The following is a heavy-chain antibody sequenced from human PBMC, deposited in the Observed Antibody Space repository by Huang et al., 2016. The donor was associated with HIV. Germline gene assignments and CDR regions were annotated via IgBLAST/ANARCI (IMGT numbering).Heavy chain of an antibody. V-gene: IGHV3-30*03. Sequence: QILPIESGGGVVQPGRSLRLSCAASGCTFSSYGMHWVRQAPGKGLEWVAVISYDEDNKYYADSWRGRFTISRDNSKNTLYLQMNSLRIEDTAVYYCARGPIRFLAWLLNFDYWGQGALVTVSS. CDR3: ARGPIRFLAWLLNFDY. CDR2: ISYDEDNK. CDR1: GCTFSSYG. D-gene: IGHD3-3*01. J-gene: IGHJ4*02.